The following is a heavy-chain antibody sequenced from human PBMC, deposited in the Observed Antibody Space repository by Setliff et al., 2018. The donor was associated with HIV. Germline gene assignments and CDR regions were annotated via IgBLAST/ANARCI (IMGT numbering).Heavy chain of an antibody. D-gene: IGHD1-26*01. CDR2: IHYSGGT. Sequence: PSETLSLTCAVSGGSMSSYYWSWIRQPPGKGLEWIGYIHYSGGTNYNPSLKSRVTISVDTSKNQFSLKLNSVTAADTAVYYCARHGPGGSRRAEAFDIWGQGTMVTVSS. J-gene: IGHJ3*02. CDR1: GGSMSSYY. V-gene: IGHV4-59*08. CDR3: ARHGPGGSRRAEAFDI.